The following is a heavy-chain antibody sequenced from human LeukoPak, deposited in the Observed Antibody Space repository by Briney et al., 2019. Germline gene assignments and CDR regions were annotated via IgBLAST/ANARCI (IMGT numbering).Heavy chain of an antibody. CDR2: IIPIFGTA. Sequence: SVKVSCKASGGTFSSYAISWVRQAPRQGLEWMGGIIPIFGTANYAQKFQGRVTITPDESTSTAYMELSSLRSEDTAVYYCARVPILEWLPHRYYFDYWGQGTLVTVSS. D-gene: IGHD3-3*01. J-gene: IGHJ4*02. CDR1: GGTFSSYA. V-gene: IGHV1-69*13. CDR3: ARVPILEWLPHRYYFDY.